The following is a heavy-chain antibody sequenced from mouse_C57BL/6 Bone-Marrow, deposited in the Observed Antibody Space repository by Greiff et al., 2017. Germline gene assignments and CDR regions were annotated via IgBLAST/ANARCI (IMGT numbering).Heavy chain of an antibody. J-gene: IGHJ2*01. CDR1: GYTFTSYW. Sequence: VQLQQPGPELVKPGASVKMSCKASGYTFTSYWMHWVKQRPGQGLEWIGMIHPISGSTNYNEKFKSKATLTVDKSSSTAYMQLSSLTSEDSAVYYCARGPWGDDYWGQGTTLTVSS. D-gene: IGHD4-1*01. CDR2: IHPISGST. CDR3: ARGPWGDDY. V-gene: IGHV1-64*01.